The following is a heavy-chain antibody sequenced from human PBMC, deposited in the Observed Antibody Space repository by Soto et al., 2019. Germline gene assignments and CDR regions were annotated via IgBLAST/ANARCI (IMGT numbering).Heavy chain of an antibody. D-gene: IGHD3-3*01. CDR1: GGSISSGGYY. Sequence: SETLSLTCTVSGGSISSGGYYWSWIRQHPGKGLEWIGYIYYSGSTYYNPSLKSRVTISVDTSKNQFSLKLSSVTAADTAVYYCARAYDFWSGYGLGNWFDPWGQGTLVTAPQ. CDR2: IYYSGST. CDR3: ARAYDFWSGYGLGNWFDP. J-gene: IGHJ5*02. V-gene: IGHV4-31*03.